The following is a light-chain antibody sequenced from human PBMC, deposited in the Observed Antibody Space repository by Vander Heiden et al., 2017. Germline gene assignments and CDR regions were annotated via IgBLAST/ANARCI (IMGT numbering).Light chain of an antibody. CDR2: EVR. CDR3: SSFTISGAWL. J-gene: IGLJ3*02. V-gene: IGLV2-18*02. CDR1: SSDGGSNNR. Sequence: QSALTPPPPVCGSPGQSVTISCTGSSSDGGSNNRVSWYQQTPGTAPKLMIYEVRKRPSGVPDRFSGSKSGNTASLTISGLQPEDEADYYCSSFTISGAWLFGGGTKLTVL.